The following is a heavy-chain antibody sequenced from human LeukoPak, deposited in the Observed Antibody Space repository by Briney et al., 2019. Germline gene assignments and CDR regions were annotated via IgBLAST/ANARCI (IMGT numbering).Heavy chain of an antibody. CDR1: GYNFANFW. CDR3: ARRAYSGSGSSDY. Sequence: KPGESLKISCYASGYNFANFWICWVRQMPGKGLEWMGIIHPTDSQTLYSPSFQGQVTISVDRSINTTYLQWSSLKASDTAMYYCARRAYSGSGSSDYWGQGTLVTVSS. D-gene: IGHD3-10*01. V-gene: IGHV5-51*01. J-gene: IGHJ4*02. CDR2: IHPTDSQT.